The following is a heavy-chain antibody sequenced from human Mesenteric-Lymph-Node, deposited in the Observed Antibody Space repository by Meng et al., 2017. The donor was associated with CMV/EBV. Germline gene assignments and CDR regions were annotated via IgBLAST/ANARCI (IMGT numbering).Heavy chain of an antibody. D-gene: IGHD3-16*02. J-gene: IGHJ5*02. V-gene: IGHV3-74*01. CDR1: GFTVSSNY. Sequence: GESLKISCAVSGFTVSSNYMSWVRQAPGKGLEWVSRINSDETSTTYADSVKGRFTISRDNAKNTLFLQMNSLRPEDTAVYYCARHVIAVSWFDPWGQGTLVTVSS. CDR2: INSDETST. CDR3: ARHVIAVSWFDP.